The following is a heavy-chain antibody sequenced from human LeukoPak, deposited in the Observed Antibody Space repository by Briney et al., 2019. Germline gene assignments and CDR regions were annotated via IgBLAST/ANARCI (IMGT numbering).Heavy chain of an antibody. D-gene: IGHD2-2*01. CDR2: INPNSGGT. Sequence: GASVTVSCKASGYTFTCYYMHWVRQAPGQGLEWMGWINPNSGGTNYAQKFQGRVTMTRDTSISTAYMELSRLRSDDTAVYYCARRRQLQAGFDPWGQGTLVTVSS. CDR3: ARRRQLQAGFDP. J-gene: IGHJ5*02. CDR1: GYTFTCYY. V-gene: IGHV1-2*02.